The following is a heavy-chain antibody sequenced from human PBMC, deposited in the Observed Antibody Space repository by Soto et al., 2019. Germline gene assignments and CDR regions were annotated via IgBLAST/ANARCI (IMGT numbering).Heavy chain of an antibody. V-gene: IGHV3-23*01. CDR1: GFTFRDYA. J-gene: IGHJ4*02. CDR2: ISGGSGNT. Sequence: PGGSLRLSCAASGFTFRDYAISWVRQAPGKGLEWVSGISGGSGNTYYADSVKGRFTISRDNSKNTLYLQMNSLRVEDTAVYYCAKVDSAWLRPSDYWGQGXLVTVYS. D-gene: IGHD6-19*01. CDR3: AKVDSAWLRPSDY.